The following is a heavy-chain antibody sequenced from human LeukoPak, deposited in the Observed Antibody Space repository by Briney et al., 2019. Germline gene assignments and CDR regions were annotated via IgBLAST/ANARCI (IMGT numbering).Heavy chain of an antibody. V-gene: IGHV5-51*01. CDR1: GYSFTNYW. D-gene: IGHD1-1*01. CDR2: INPGDSDA. J-gene: IGHJ4*02. CDR3: ARAWNFDY. Sequence: GESLKISCKGSGYSFTNYWIGWVRQMPGKGLGWMGIINPGDSDARYSPSFQGQVTTSADKSISTAYLQWSSLKASDTAIYYCARAWNFDYWGQGTLVTVSS.